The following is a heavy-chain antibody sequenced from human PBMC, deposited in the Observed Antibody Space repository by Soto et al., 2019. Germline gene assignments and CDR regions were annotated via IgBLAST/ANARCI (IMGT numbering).Heavy chain of an antibody. Sequence: PSETLSLTCTVSGGSISSGGYYWSWIRQHPGKGLEWIGYIYYSGSTYYNPSLKSRVTISVDTSKNQFSLKLSSVTAADTAVYYCARPLRSKDSNYSRLGAFDIWGRGTMVIVSS. CDR3: ARPLRSKDSNYSRLGAFDI. V-gene: IGHV4-31*03. D-gene: IGHD4-4*01. J-gene: IGHJ3*02. CDR1: GGSISSGGYY. CDR2: IYYSGST.